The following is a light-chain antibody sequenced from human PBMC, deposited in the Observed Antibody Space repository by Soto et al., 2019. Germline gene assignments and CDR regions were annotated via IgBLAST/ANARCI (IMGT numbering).Light chain of an antibody. Sequence: DIQMTQSPSSLSASVGDRVTITCRASQSISSYLNWYQQKPGKAPKLLIYAASSLQSGVPSRFSGSGSGTEFTITISSLQPEDFATYYCQQSYSTPRTFGQGTKVEIK. CDR2: AAS. CDR3: QQSYSTPRT. V-gene: IGKV1-39*01. CDR1: QSISSY. J-gene: IGKJ1*01.